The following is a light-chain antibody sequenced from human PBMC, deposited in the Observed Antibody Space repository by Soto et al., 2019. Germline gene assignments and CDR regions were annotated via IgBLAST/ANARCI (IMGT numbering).Light chain of an antibody. J-gene: IGLJ2*01. V-gene: IGLV1-44*01. Sequence: QLVLTQPPSASGTPGQRVTISCSGCRSNIGSNTVNWYQQVPGTAPKLLIYNNNQRPSGVPDRFSASKSGTSASLAISGLQSEDEAEYFCAAWDDSLNGPDVAFGGGTKLTVL. CDR1: RSNIGSNT. CDR2: NNN. CDR3: AAWDDSLNGPDVA.